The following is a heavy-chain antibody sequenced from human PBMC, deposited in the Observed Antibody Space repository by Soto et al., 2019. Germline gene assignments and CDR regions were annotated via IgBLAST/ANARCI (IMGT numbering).Heavy chain of an antibody. D-gene: IGHD6-13*01. V-gene: IGHV1-18*01. CDR3: ARTSGYSSTDNWFDP. Sequence: QVQLVQSGAEVKKPGASVKVSCKASGYTFTSYGISWVRQSPGQGLEWMGWISAYNGNTNNAQKFQGRVAVTTDTSTSTAYRELMNLRSDDTAVYYCARTSGYSSTDNWFDPWGQGTLVTVSS. CDR1: GYTFTSYG. J-gene: IGHJ5*02. CDR2: ISAYNGNT.